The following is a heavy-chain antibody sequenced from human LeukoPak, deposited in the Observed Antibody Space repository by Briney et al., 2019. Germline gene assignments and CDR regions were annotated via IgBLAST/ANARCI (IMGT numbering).Heavy chain of an antibody. V-gene: IGHV3-30*19. CDR2: ISYDGSNK. CDR3: ARSLY. CDR1: GFTFSSYG. Sequence: GGSLRLSCAASGFTFSSYGMHWVRQAPGKGLEWVAVISYDGSNKYYADSVKGRFTISRDNSKNTLYLQMNSLRAEDTAAYYCARSLYWGQGTLVTVSS. J-gene: IGHJ4*02.